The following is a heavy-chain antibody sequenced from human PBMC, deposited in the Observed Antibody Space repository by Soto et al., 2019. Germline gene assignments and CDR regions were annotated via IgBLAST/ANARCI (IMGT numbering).Heavy chain of an antibody. CDR2: FDPEDGET. Sequence: GASVKVSCKVSGYTLTELSMHWVRQAPGKGLEWMGGFDPEDGETIYAQKFQGRVTISVDESTSTAYMELSSLRSEDTAVYYCARGRGYSGDDHYYYFDMDVWGQGTTVTVSS. CDR1: GYTLTELS. CDR3: ARGRGYSGDDHYYYFDMDV. V-gene: IGHV1-24*01. J-gene: IGHJ6*02. D-gene: IGHD5-12*01.